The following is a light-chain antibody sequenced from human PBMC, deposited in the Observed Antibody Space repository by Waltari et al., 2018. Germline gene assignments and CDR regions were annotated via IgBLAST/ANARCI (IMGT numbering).Light chain of an antibody. J-gene: IGKJ1*01. CDR2: DAS. V-gene: IGKV1-5*01. Sequence: DIQMTQSPSTLSASVGDRVTITCRASQPITPWVAWYHQKPGQAPHLLIHDASRLEFGVPTRFSGSGSGTEFTLTISSLRPDDFATYYCQQYSSFWTFGQGTKVEIK. CDR1: QPITPW. CDR3: QQYSSFWT.